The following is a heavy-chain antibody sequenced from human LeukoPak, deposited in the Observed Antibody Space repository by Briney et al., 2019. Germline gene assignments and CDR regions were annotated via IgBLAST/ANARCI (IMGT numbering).Heavy chain of an antibody. D-gene: IGHD3-10*01. V-gene: IGHV1-18*01. CDR1: GYTFTSYG. CDR2: ISAYNGNT. Sequence: ASVTVSCKASGYTFTSYGIRWVRQAPGQGLEWMGWISAYNGNTNYAQKLQGRVTMTTDTSTSTAYMELRSLRSDDTAVYYCARDSMVRGVTYYYGMDVWGQGTTVTVSS. CDR3: ARDSMVRGVTYYYGMDV. J-gene: IGHJ6*02.